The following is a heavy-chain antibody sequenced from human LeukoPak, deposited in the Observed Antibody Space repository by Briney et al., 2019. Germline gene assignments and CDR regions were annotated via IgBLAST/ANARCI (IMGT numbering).Heavy chain of an antibody. V-gene: IGHV1-69*13. J-gene: IGHJ5*02. CDR2: IIPIFGTT. D-gene: IGHD5-18*01. CDR1: GGTFSTYA. Sequence: SVKVSCKASGGTFSTYAISWVRQAPGQGLEWMGGIIPIFGTTNFAQKFQGRVTITADESTSTAYMELSSLRSEDTAVYYCAKSSGGVGRTWIQPTGFDPWGQGTLVTVSS. CDR3: AKSSGGVGRTWIQPTGFDP.